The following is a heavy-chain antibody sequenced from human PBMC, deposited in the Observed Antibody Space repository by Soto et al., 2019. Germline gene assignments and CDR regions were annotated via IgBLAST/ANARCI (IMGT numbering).Heavy chain of an antibody. CDR3: ARVRDPYSSSWYYFDY. J-gene: IGHJ4*02. Sequence: GGSLRLSCAASGFTFSSYSMNWVRQAPGKGLEWVSSISSSSSYIYYADSVKGRFTISRDNAKNSLYLQMNSLRAEDTAVYYCARVRDPYSSSWYYFDYWGQGTLVTVSS. CDR2: ISSSSSYI. V-gene: IGHV3-21*01. CDR1: GFTFSSYS. D-gene: IGHD6-13*01.